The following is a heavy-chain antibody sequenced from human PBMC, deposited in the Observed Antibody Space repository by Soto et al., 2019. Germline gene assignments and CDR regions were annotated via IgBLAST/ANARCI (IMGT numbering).Heavy chain of an antibody. CDR2: IYHSGST. V-gene: IGHV4-30-2*01. CDR3: ASRRDGYNYYGY. CDR1: GGSISSGGYS. D-gene: IGHD5-12*01. J-gene: IGHJ4*02. Sequence: QLQLQESGSGLVKPSQTLSLTCAVSGGSISSGGYSWSWIRQPPGKGLEWIGYIYHSGSTYYNPSLKSRVTISVDRTNNQFSLKLSSVTAADTAVYYCASRRDGYNYYGYWGQGTLVTVS.